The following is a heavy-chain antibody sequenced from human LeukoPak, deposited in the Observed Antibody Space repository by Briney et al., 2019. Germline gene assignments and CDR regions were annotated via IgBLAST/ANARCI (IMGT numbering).Heavy chain of an antibody. Sequence: AGGSLRLSCEVSGFTISNHGMHWVRQAPGKGLEWLAMISHDANVEYYLDSVKGRLTISRDNSKNTLYLQMNSLTIEDTAIYYCAKDWGASGWYNWFDPWGQGTQVTVSS. D-gene: IGHD6-19*01. CDR2: ISHDANVE. CDR3: AKDWGASGWYNWFDP. V-gene: IGHV3-30*18. J-gene: IGHJ5*02. CDR1: GFTISNHG.